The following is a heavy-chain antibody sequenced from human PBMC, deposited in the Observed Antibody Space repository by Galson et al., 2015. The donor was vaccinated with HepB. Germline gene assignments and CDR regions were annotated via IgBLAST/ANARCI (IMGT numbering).Heavy chain of an antibody. Sequence: CAISGDSVSSNSAAWNWIRQSPSRGLEWLGRTYYRSKWYNDYAVSVKSRITINPDTSKNQFSLQLNSVTPEDTAVYYCARSPYESSSWFHYYYYYMDVWGKGTTVTVSS. V-gene: IGHV6-1*01. J-gene: IGHJ6*03. CDR1: GDSVSSNSAA. CDR2: TYYRSKWYN. D-gene: IGHD6-13*01. CDR3: ARSPYESSSWFHYYYYYMDV.